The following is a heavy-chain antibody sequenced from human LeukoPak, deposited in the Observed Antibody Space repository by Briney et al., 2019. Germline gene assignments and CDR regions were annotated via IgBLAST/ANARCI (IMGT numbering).Heavy chain of an antibody. D-gene: IGHD5-12*01. CDR3: ARGGHFVDIVATISY. CDR2: INPNSGGT. V-gene: IGHV1-2*02. CDR1: GYTFTGYY. Sequence: GASVKVSCKASGYTFTGYYMHWVRQAPGQGLEWMGWINPNSGGTNYAQKFQGRVTMTRDTSISTAYMELSRLRSDDTAVYYCARGGHFVDIVATISYWGQGTLVTVSS. J-gene: IGHJ4*02.